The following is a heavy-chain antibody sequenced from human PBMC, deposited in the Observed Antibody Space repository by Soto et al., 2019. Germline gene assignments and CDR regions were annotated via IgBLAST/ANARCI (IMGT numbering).Heavy chain of an antibody. CDR3: ARGFCSGGICYPNDF. J-gene: IGHJ4*02. D-gene: IGHD2-15*01. CDR2: ISAYNGDT. Sequence: QVQLMQSGAEVKKPGASVKVSCKASGYTFTNYGITWVRQAPGQGLEWMGWISAYNGDTNYAQKLQARVTMTTDTSTTTAYMELRGLTSDDTAVYYCARGFCSGGICYPNDFWGQGTLVTVSS. CDR1: GYTFTNYG. V-gene: IGHV1-18*01.